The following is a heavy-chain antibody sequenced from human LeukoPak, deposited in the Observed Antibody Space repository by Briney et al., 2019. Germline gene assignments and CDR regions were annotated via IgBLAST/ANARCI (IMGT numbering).Heavy chain of an antibody. J-gene: IGHJ6*03. Sequence: PGGSPRLSCAASGFTFSSYAMSWVRQAPGKGLEWVSAISGSGGSTYYADSVKGRFTISRDNSKNTLYLQMNSLRAEDTAVYYCARAPEGGYYAFRYYYYYMDVWGKGTTVTVSS. V-gene: IGHV3-23*01. CDR1: GFTFSSYA. CDR2: ISGSGGST. D-gene: IGHD3-3*01. CDR3: ARAPEGGYYAFRYYYYYMDV.